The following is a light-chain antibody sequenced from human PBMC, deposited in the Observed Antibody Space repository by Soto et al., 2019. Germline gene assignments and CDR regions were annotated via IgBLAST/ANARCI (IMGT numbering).Light chain of an antibody. V-gene: IGLV1-44*01. Sequence: QSVLTQPVSVSRTPGQRVTISCSGGSSNIGTSTVNWYHQVPGRAPKLLIYSTNQRPSGVPERFSGSTSGTSASLAINGLQSEDEGVFLCAAWDDSQNGPVFGGGTKLTVL. CDR2: STN. CDR1: SSNIGTST. J-gene: IGLJ3*02. CDR3: AAWDDSQNGPV.